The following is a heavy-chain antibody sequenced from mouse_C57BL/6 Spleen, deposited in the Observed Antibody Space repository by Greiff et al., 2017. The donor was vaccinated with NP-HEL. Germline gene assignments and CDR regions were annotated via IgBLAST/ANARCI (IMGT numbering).Heavy chain of an antibody. D-gene: IGHD3-2*02. CDR1: GYTFTSYW. V-gene: IGHV1-53*01. CDR2: INPSNGGT. CDR3: ARSFSSGYPAWFAY. J-gene: IGHJ3*01. Sequence: QVQLQQPGTELVKPGASVKLSCKASGYTFTSYWMHWVKQRPGQGLEWIGNINPSNGGTNYNEKFKSKATLTVDKSSSTAYMQLSSLTSDDSAVYYCARSFSSGYPAWFAYWGQGTLVTVSA.